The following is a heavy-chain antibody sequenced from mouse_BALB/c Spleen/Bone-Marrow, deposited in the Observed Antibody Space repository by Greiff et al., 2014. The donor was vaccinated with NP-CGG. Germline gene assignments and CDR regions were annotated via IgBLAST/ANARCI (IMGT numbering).Heavy chain of an antibody. V-gene: IGHV1-18*01. CDR3: ARSKGIRGAMDY. Sequence: VQLKESGPELVKPGASVKISCKTSGYTFTEYTMHWMKQSHGKSLEWIGGINSNNGGNSYNQKFKGKVTLTVDKSSSTAYMELRSLTFEDSAVYYCARSKGIRGAMDYWGQGTSVTVSS. CDR2: INSNNGGN. CDR1: GYTFTEYT. J-gene: IGHJ4*01.